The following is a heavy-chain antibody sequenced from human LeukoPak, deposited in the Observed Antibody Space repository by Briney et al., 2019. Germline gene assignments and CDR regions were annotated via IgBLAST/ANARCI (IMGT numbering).Heavy chain of an antibody. J-gene: IGHJ4*02. V-gene: IGHV4-39*01. D-gene: IGHD2-21*02. CDR3: ARLRVTTGFDY. Sequence: SETLSLTCAVSDGSITRSSYYWGWIRQTPGEGLDWIGSIYYSGITYYNPSLQGRVTMSVDTSKNQFSLKLNSVTVADTAVYYCARLRVTTGFDYWDQGIPVTVSS. CDR2: IYYSGIT. CDR1: DGSITRSSYY.